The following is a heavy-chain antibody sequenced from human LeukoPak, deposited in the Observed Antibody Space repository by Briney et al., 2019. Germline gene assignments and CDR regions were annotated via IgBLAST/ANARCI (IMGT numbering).Heavy chain of an antibody. CDR2: FYTRGST. Sequence: SETLSLTCTVSGYSISSGTYYWSWLRQPAGKGLEWIGRFYTRGSTNYNPSLKSRVTISVDTSKNQFSLKLSSVTAADTAVYYCARAGYYYDSGSDFGSLAFDYWGQGTLVSVSS. D-gene: IGHD3-10*01. V-gene: IGHV4-61*02. CDR1: GYSISSGTYY. CDR3: ARAGYYYDSGSDFGSLAFDY. J-gene: IGHJ4*02.